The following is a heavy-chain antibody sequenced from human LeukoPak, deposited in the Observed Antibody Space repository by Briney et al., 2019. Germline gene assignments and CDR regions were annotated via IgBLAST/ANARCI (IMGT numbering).Heavy chain of an antibody. V-gene: IGHV1-18*01. CDR1: GYTFTSYG. D-gene: IGHD6-13*01. CDR2: ISAYNGNT. CDR3: ARDISWGGYYYYGMDV. J-gene: IGHJ6*02. Sequence: ASVKVSCKASGYTFTSYGISWVRQAPGQGLEWMGWISAYNGNTNYAQKLQGRVTMTTDTSTSTAYMELRSLRSDDTAMYYCARDISWGGYYYYGMDVWGQGTTVTVSS.